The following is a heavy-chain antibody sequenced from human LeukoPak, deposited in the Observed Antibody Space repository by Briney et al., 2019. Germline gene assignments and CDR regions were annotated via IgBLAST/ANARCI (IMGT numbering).Heavy chain of an antibody. CDR3: AGRWYLDY. Sequence: SETLSLTCAVYGGSFSGYYWSWIRQPPGKGLEWTGEINHSGSTNYNPSLKSRVTISVDTSKNQFSLKLSSVTAADTAVYYCAGRWYLDYWGQGTLVTVSS. CDR2: INHSGST. CDR1: GGSFSGYY. V-gene: IGHV4-34*01. D-gene: IGHD1-26*01. J-gene: IGHJ4*02.